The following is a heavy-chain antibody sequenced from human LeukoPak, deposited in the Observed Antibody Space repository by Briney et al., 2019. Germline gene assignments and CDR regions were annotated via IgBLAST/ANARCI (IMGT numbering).Heavy chain of an antibody. V-gene: IGHV4-39*01. D-gene: IGHD6-19*01. J-gene: IGHJ4*02. Sequence: PSETLSLTCTVSGRSISSSSYYWGWIRQPPGKGLEWIGSIYYSGNTYYNPSLKSRVTISVDTSKNQFSLKLSSVTAADTAVYYCARVYSSGWFDYWGQGTQVTVSS. CDR3: ARVYSSGWFDY. CDR1: GRSISSSSYY. CDR2: IYYSGNT.